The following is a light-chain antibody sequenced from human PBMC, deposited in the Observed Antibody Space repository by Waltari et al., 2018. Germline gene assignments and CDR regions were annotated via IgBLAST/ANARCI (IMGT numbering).Light chain of an antibody. J-gene: IGKJ1*01. Sequence: DVVMTQSPLSLPVTLGQPASISCRSSQSLVHSDGNTYLNWFQQRPGQSPRRLIYRVSNRDSGVPDRFSGSGSGTDFTLKISRVEAEDVGIYYCMQGIHRPWTFGQGTRVE. V-gene: IGKV2-30*02. CDR2: RVS. CDR1: QSLVHSDGNTY. CDR3: MQGIHRPWT.